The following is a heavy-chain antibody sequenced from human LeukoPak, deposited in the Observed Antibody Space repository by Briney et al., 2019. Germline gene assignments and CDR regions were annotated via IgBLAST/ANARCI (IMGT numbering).Heavy chain of an antibody. V-gene: IGHV3-53*01. D-gene: IGHD3-22*01. CDR1: GFTVSSNY. CDR2: IYSGGST. J-gene: IGHJ6*02. CDR3: ATFPFMRYYDSSGYLVDV. Sequence: GGSLRLSCAASGFTVSSNYMSWVRQAPGKGLEWVSVIYSGGSTYYADSVKGRFTISRDNSKNTLYLQMNSLRAEDTAVYYCATFPFMRYYDSSGYLVDVWGQGTTVTVSS.